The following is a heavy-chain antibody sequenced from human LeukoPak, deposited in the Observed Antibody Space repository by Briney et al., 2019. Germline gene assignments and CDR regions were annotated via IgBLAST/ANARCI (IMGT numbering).Heavy chain of an antibody. Sequence: PGGSLRLSCAASGFTFSIYWMSWVRQAPGKGLEWVAIIKEDGSEKYYVDSVKGRFTISRDNAKNSLYLQMNSLRAEDTAVYYCARAEAPGTSGCWGQGTLVTVSS. V-gene: IGHV3-7*03. CDR3: ARAEAPGTSGC. CDR1: GFTFSIYW. J-gene: IGHJ4*02. D-gene: IGHD6-13*01. CDR2: IKEDGSEK.